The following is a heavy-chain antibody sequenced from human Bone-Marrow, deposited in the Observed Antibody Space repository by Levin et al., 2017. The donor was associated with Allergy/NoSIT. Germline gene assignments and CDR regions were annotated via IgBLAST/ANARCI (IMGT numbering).Heavy chain of an antibody. V-gene: IGHV3-21*01. D-gene: IGHD6-19*01. J-gene: IGHJ4*02. CDR1: GFTFSSYS. Sequence: PSETLSLTCAASGFTFSSYSMNWVRQAPGKGLEWVSSISASSSYMYYADSVKGRFTISRDNAKNSMDLEMNNLTPADTAVYYCATANRAGSPDYWGQGILVIVSS. CDR3: ATANRAGSPDY. CDR2: ISASSSYM.